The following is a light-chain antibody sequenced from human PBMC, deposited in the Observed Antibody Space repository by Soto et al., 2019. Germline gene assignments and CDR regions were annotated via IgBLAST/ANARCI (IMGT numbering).Light chain of an antibody. J-gene: IGKJ1*01. V-gene: IGKV3-20*01. Sequence: EIVLTQSPGTLSLSPGERATLSCRASHSVGSSHLAWYQQKPGQAPRLLIYGASSRAPGVPDRFSGSGSGTDLTLNISSLEPEDFAVYYCPQYVGWPFGHGTKVEI. CDR3: PQYVGWP. CDR1: HSVGSSH. CDR2: GAS.